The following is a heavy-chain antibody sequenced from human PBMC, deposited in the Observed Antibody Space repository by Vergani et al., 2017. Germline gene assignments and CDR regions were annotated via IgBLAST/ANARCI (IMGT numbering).Heavy chain of an antibody. CDR2: IRSKTYGAST. V-gene: IGHV3-49*04. CDR1: GFNFGEYG. J-gene: IGHJ4*02. Sequence: EVQLVESGGDLVQPGRSLRLSCQTSGFNFGEYGVSWVRQAPGKGLEWIGFIRSKTYGASTEYAASVRGRFTISRDDSKGIAYLRMSSLKKEDTAVYRCAVEIYDYGGSRDFDYGGQGTLVVVSS. CDR3: AVEIYDYGGSRDFDY. D-gene: IGHD4-23*01.